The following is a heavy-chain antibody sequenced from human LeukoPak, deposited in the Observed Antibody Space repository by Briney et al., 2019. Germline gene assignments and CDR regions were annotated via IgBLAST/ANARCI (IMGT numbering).Heavy chain of an antibody. J-gene: IGHJ6*02. V-gene: IGHV2-70*11. CDR3: ARIVWGQQLVPPLYYYYGMDV. D-gene: IGHD6-13*01. Sequence: SGPALVKPTQTLTLTCTFSGFLLSTSGLCVSWIRQPPGKALEWLARIDWDDDKYYSTSLKTRLTISKDTSKNQVVLTMTNMDPVDTATYYCARIVWGQQLVPPLYYYYGMDVWGQGTTVTVSS. CDR1: GFLLSTSGLC. CDR2: IDWDDDK.